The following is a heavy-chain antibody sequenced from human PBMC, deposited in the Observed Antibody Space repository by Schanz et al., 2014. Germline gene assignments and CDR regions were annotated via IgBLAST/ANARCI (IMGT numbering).Heavy chain of an antibody. D-gene: IGHD3-10*01. V-gene: IGHV3-64D*06. Sequence: EVQLVESGGGLVQPGGSLRLSCAASGFSVGNKYMNWVRQAPGKGLEYVSAISHDGYSTYYADSVKGRFTISRDNSKNTLYLQMSSLTTEDTAVYYCARIGGSVFDYWAQGTLVTVSS. J-gene: IGHJ4*02. CDR3: ARIGGSVFDY. CDR2: ISHDGYST. CDR1: GFSVGNKY.